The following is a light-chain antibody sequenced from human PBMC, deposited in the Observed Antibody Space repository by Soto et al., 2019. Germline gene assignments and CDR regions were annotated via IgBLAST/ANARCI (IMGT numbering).Light chain of an antibody. V-gene: IGLV2-8*01. CDR2: EVT. CDR1: YSDIGDYNY. Sequence: QSALTQPPSATGSPGQSVNISCAGTYSDIGDYNYVSWYQQHPDKVPKLIIYEVTKRPSGVPDRFSGAKSGYTASLTVSDLQPADLAVYYCSSYSGTNSNVIFGGGTKLTVL. J-gene: IGLJ2*01. CDR3: SSYSGTNSNVI.